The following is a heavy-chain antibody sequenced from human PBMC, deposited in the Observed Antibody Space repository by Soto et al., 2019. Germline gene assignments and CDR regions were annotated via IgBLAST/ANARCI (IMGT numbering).Heavy chain of an antibody. D-gene: IGHD6-6*01. CDR3: ARDRQDGYSSSSGPDYYYYGMDV. J-gene: IGHJ6*02. V-gene: IGHV4-38-2*02. CDR1: GYSISSGYY. Sequence: PSETLSLTCAVSGYSISSGYYWGWIRQPPGKGLEWIGSIYHSGSTYYNPSLKSRVTISVDTSKNQFSLKLSSVTAADTAEYYCARDRQDGYSSSSGPDYYYYGMDVWGQGTTVTVSS. CDR2: IYHSGST.